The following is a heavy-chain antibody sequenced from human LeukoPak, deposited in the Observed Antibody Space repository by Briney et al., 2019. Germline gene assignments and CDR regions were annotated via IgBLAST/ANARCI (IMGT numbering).Heavy chain of an antibody. D-gene: IGHD3-3*01. J-gene: IGHJ3*02. V-gene: IGHV2-70*01. CDR2: IYWDDDK. CDR3: ARMQSAYDAFDI. CDR1: GFSLSTSGMC. Sequence: SGPTLVNPTQTLTLTCTFSGFSLSTSGMCVSSIRQPPGKALEWLALIYWDDDKYYSTSLKTRLTISKDTSKNQVVVTMTNMDPVDTATYYCARMQSAYDAFDIWGQGTMVTVSS.